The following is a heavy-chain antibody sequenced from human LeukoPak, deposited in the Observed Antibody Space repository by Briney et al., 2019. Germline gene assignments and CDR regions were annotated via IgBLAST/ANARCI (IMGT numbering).Heavy chain of an antibody. CDR1: GGSISGYY. Sequence: SETLSLTCTVSGGSISGYYWSWIRQPPGKGLQWIGYIYSSGATNYNPSLNSRVTISVDTSKNQFSLKLSSVTAADTAVYYCARQGRGYGGNSDYWGQGTLVTVSS. J-gene: IGHJ4*02. CDR3: ARQGRGYGGNSDY. D-gene: IGHD4-23*01. V-gene: IGHV4-59*08. CDR2: IYSSGAT.